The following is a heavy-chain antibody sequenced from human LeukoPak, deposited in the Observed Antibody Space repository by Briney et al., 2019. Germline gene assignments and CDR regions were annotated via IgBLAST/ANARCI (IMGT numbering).Heavy chain of an antibody. J-gene: IGHJ6*02. CDR2: ISGSGGST. CDR3: AKDTVLAAAGTYYYGMDV. CDR1: GFTFSSYA. V-gene: IGHV3-23*01. Sequence: GGSLRLSCAASGFTFSSYAMSWVRQAPGKGLEWVSAISGSGGSTYYADSVKGRFTISRDNSKNTLYLQMSSLRAEDTAVYYCAKDTVLAAAGTYYYGMDVWGQGTTVTVSS. D-gene: IGHD6-13*01.